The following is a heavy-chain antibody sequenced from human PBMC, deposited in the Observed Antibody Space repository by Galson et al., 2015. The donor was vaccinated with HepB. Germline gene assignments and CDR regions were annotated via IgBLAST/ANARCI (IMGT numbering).Heavy chain of an antibody. Sequence: SLRLSCAASGFTFSSYGMHWVRQAPGKGLEWVAVISYDGSNKYYADSAKGRFTISRDNSKNTLYLQMNSLRAEDTAVYYCAKEVSGSYYFDYWGQGTLVTVSS. J-gene: IGHJ4*02. CDR1: GFTFSSYG. CDR3: AKEVSGSYYFDY. D-gene: IGHD1-26*01. CDR2: ISYDGSNK. V-gene: IGHV3-30*18.